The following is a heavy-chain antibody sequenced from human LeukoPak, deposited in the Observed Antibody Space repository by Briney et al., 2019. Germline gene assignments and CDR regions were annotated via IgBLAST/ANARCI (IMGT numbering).Heavy chain of an antibody. CDR1: GYTFTDYY. V-gene: IGHV1-2*02. CDR3: ARVRDTAMVRHAFDI. CDR2: INPNSGGT. Sequence: ASVKVSCKASGYTFTDYYMYWVRQAPGQGLEWMGWINPNSGGTKYAQKFQGRVTMTRDTSITTAYMELSRLRSDDTAVYFCARVRDTAMVRHAFDIWGQGTMVTVSS. J-gene: IGHJ3*02. D-gene: IGHD5-18*01.